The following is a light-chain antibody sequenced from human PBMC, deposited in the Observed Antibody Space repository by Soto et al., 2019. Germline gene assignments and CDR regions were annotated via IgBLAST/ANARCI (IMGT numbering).Light chain of an antibody. CDR2: GAS. CDR3: QQYDTYPWT. V-gene: IGKV1-5*01. J-gene: IGKJ1*01. Sequence: DIQMTQSPSTLSASVGDRVTITCRASQSVSIDLAWYQQRPGKAPKLLIYGASSLQSGVPSRFSGSGAGTEFTLTISSLQPDDFAPYYCQQYDTYPWTFGQGTKVDFK. CDR1: QSVSID.